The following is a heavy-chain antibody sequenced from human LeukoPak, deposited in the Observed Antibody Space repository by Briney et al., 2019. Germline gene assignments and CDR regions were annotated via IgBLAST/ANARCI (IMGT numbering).Heavy chain of an antibody. Sequence: PGGSLRLSCAASGFTFSSYAMSWVRQAPGKGLEWVSAISGSGGSTYYADSVKGRFTISRDNSKNTLYLQMNSLRAEDTDVYYCAAGLRQGGVEDYWGQGTLVTVSS. CDR2: ISGSGGST. D-gene: IGHD3-16*01. J-gene: IGHJ4*02. CDR1: GFTFSSYA. CDR3: AAGLRQGGVEDY. V-gene: IGHV3-23*01.